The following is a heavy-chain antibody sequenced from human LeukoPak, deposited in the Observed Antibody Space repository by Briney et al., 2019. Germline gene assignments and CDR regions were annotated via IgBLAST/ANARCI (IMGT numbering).Heavy chain of an antibody. J-gene: IGHJ5*02. D-gene: IGHD3-22*01. Sequence: SETLSLTCTVSGGSISSGSYYWSWIRQPAGKGLEWIGRIYTSGSTNYNPSLKSRVTISEDTSKNQFSLKLSSVTAADTAVYYCARENDTYYYDSSGYYYNWFDPWGQGTLVTVSS. CDR2: IYTSGST. CDR1: GGSISSGSYY. V-gene: IGHV4-61*02. CDR3: ARENDTYYYDSSGYYYNWFDP.